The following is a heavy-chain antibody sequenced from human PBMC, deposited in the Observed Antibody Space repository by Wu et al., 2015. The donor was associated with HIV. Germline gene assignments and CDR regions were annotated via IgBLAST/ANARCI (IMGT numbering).Heavy chain of an antibody. J-gene: IGHJ3*02. CDR2: INPKGGIT. D-gene: IGHD3-16*01. CDR3: ARNLFGRYDVIDM. V-gene: IGHV1-46*02. Sequence: QVQLVQSGAEVKKPGASVNVSCKASGYSFNTHYLNWMRQAPGQGPEWMGLINPKGGITTYAQNFKGRVTMTSDTFTSTLYLEVNSLRSEDTAVYYCARNLFGRYDVIDMWGQGTMVIVSS. CDR1: GYSFNTHY.